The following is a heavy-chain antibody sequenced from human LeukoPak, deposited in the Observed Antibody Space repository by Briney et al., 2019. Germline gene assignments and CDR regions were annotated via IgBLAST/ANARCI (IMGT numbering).Heavy chain of an antibody. Sequence: SETLSLTCTVSGGSNSNYYWTWIRQSPGKGLEWIGYIHSGGATNYNPSLKRRVTISLDTSTSQLSLKLSAVTAADSALYYCARVRGSGTRGWFDPWGQGTLVTVSS. J-gene: IGHJ5*02. D-gene: IGHD3-10*01. CDR1: GGSNSNYY. CDR3: ARVRGSGTRGWFDP. CDR2: IHSGGAT. V-gene: IGHV4-59*01.